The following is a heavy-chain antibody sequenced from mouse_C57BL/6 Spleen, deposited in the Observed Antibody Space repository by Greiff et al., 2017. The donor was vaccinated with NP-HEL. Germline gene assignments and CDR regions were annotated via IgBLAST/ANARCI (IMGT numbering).Heavy chain of an antibody. CDR3: ARGYYYGSRSYYAMDY. CDR1: GYTFTSYW. Sequence: QVQLQQSGAELAKPGASVKLSCKASGYTFTSYWMHWVKQRPGQGLEWIGYINPSSGYTKYNQKFKDKAPLTSDKASSTAYMQLSSLTYEDSAVYYCARGYYYGSRSYYAMDYWGQGTSVTVSS. V-gene: IGHV1-7*01. J-gene: IGHJ4*01. CDR2: INPSSGYT. D-gene: IGHD1-1*01.